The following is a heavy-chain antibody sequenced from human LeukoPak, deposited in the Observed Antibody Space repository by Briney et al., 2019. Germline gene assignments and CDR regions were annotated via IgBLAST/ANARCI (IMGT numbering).Heavy chain of an antibody. CDR2: IKQDGSEK. CDR3: AGLDLDIVAFDI. D-gene: IGHD5-12*01. J-gene: IGHJ3*02. V-gene: IGHV3-7*01. CDR1: GFTFSSYW. Sequence: GGSLRLSCAASGFTFSSYWMSWVRQAPGKGLEWVANIKQDGSEKYYVDPVKGRFTISRDNAKNSLYLQMNSLRAEVTAVYYCAGLDLDIVAFDIWGQGTMVTVSS.